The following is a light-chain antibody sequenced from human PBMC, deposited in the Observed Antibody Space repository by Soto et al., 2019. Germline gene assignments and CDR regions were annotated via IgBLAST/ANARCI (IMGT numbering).Light chain of an antibody. CDR2: DVN. V-gene: IGLV2-14*01. Sequence: QSVLTQPASVSGSPGQSIAISCTGTSRDVGAYNSVSWYQQHPGKVPKLLIYDVNNRPSEISTRFSGSKSGNTASLTISGLQAEDEADYYCSSYTTSGTYVFGTGTRSPS. J-gene: IGLJ1*01. CDR3: SSYTTSGTYV. CDR1: SRDVGAYNS.